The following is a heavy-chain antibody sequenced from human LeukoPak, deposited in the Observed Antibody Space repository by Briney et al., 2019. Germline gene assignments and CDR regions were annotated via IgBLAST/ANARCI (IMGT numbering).Heavy chain of an antibody. J-gene: IGHJ4*02. D-gene: IGHD3-22*01. CDR2: ISADNGNA. V-gene: IGHV1-18*01. Sequence: GASVKVSCKASGYTFSKYGITWVRQAPGQGLEWMGWISADNGNANYAQKVQGRVTMTTETSTSTAHMELRSLRSDDTAVYYCARVTYYYDRRGYYIEPVPPDYWGQGTLVTVSS. CDR1: GYTFSKYG. CDR3: ARVTYYYDRRGYYIEPVPPDY.